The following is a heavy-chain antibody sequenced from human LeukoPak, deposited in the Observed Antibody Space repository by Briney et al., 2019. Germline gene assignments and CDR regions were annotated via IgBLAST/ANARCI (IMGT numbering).Heavy chain of an antibody. J-gene: IGHJ4*02. V-gene: IGHV3-21*01. CDR3: AKSFWWFGEFSPFDY. CDR2: ISVSSSSL. D-gene: IGHD3-10*01. CDR1: GFTFSSFS. Sequence: GRSLRLSCAASGFTFSSFSMNWVRQAPGKGLEWVSSISVSSSSLYYADSVKGRFTISRDNAKNSLYLQMNSLRAEDTAVYYCAKSFWWFGEFSPFDYWGQGTLVTVSS.